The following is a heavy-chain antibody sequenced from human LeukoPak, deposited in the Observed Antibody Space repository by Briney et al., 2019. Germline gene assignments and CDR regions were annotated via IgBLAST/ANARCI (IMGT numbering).Heavy chain of an antibody. J-gene: IGHJ4*02. CDR1: GFTFSSYA. V-gene: IGHV3-23*01. CDR3: AKTSASSSWTPFDY. CDR2: ISGSGDST. D-gene: IGHD6-13*01. Sequence: GGSLRLSCAASGFTFSSYAMSWVRQAPGKGLEWVSAISGSGDSTYYADSVKGRFTISRDNSKNTLYLQMNSLRAEDTAVYYCAKTSASSSWTPFDYWGQGTLVTVSS.